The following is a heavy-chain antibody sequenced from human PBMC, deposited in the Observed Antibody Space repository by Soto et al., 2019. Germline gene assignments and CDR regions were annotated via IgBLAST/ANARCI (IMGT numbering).Heavy chain of an antibody. Sequence: ETLSLTCSVSGGSVSSESYYWSWIRQTPGKGLEWIGNVENSGSTKYNPSLKSRVTISVDTSKNQFSLKLSSVTGADTAVYYCARERGDSHWIDPWGQGTLVTVSS. CDR2: VENSGST. J-gene: IGHJ5*02. CDR3: ARERGDSHWIDP. V-gene: IGHV4-61*01. D-gene: IGHD2-21*01. CDR1: GGSVSSESYY.